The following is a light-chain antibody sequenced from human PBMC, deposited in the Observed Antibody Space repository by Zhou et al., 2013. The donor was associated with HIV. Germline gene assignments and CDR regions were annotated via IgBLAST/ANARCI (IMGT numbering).Light chain of an antibody. CDR2: RAS. V-gene: IGKV1-5*03. Sequence: DIQMTQSPSTLSASVGDRVTIICRASQSISSWLAWYQQIPGKAPKLLIYRASTLESGVPSRFSGSGSGTEFTLTISSLQPDDFATYFCQHYNTSFTWTFGQGTKVEIK. CDR3: QHYNTSFTWT. CDR1: QSISSW. J-gene: IGKJ1*01.